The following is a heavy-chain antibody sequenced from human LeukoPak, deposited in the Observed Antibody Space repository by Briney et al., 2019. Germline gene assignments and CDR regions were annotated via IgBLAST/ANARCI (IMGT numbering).Heavy chain of an antibody. CDR2: IYYSGST. CDR3: ARSPQRLVRFGNWFDP. D-gene: IGHD6-6*01. CDR1: GGSISSSSYY. J-gene: IGHJ5*02. Sequence: SETLSLTCTVSGGSISSSSYYWGWIRQPPGKGLEWIGSIYYSGSTYYNPSLKSRVTISVDTSKNQFSLKLSSVTAADTAVYYCARSPQRLVRFGNWFDPWGQGTLVTVSS. V-gene: IGHV4-39*01.